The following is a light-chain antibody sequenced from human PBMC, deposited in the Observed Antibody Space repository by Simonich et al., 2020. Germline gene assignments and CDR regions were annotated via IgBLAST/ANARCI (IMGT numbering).Light chain of an antibody. CDR2: DAS. CDR3: QQRSNWPWT. V-gene: IGKV3-11*01. CDR1: QSVSSY. J-gene: IGKJ1*01. Sequence: EIVLTQSPATLSLSPGERATLSCRASQSVSSYLAWYQQKPGQAPRLLVYDASNRATGIPARFSGRGSGTDFTLTSSSLEPEDFAVYYCQQRSNWPWTFGQGTKVEIK.